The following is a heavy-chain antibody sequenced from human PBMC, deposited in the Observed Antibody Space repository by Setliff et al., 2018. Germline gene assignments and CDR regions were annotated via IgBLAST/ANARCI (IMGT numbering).Heavy chain of an antibody. CDR3: SRANKKLDYYYYYYMDV. V-gene: IGHV4-59*01. D-gene: IGHD1-1*01. Sequence: SETLSLTCTVYGGSFSNYYWSWIRQPPGKGLEWIGYIYNSGSTNYNPSLKSRVTISVDTSRNQISLTLSSVTAADTAVYYCSRANKKLDYYYYYYMDVWGKGTTVTVSS. J-gene: IGHJ6*03. CDR1: GGSFSNYY. CDR2: IYNSGST.